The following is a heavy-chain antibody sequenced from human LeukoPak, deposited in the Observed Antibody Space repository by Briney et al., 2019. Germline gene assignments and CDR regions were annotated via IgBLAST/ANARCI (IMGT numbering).Heavy chain of an antibody. V-gene: IGHV4-59*01. J-gene: IGHJ6*02. CDR1: GGSISSYY. CDR3: ARKGVGTTTFYYYGMDV. Sequence: KPSETLSLTCSVSGGSISSYYWSWIRQPPGKGLEWIGYIYYSGSTNYNPSLKSRVTISVDTSKNQFSLKLSSVTAADTAVYYCARKGVGTTTFYYYGMDVWGQGTTVTVSS. CDR2: IYYSGST. D-gene: IGHD1-26*01.